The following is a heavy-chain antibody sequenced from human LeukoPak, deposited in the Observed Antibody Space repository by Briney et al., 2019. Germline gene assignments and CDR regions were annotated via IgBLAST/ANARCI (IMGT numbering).Heavy chain of an antibody. CDR3: ARIPSAYYIDF. CDR2: INPNSGGT. CDR1: DYTFTTYG. D-gene: IGHD3-3*01. V-gene: IGHV1-2*02. J-gene: IGHJ4*02. Sequence: GASVKVSCKASDYTFTTYGINWVRQAPGQRLEWMGWINPNSGGTNYAQKFQGRVTMTRDTSISTAYMELSRLKSDDTAVYYCARIPSAYYIDFWGQGTLVTVSS.